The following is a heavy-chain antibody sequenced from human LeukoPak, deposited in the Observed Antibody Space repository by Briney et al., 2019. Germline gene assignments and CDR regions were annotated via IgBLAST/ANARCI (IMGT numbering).Heavy chain of an antibody. CDR2: IIPILGIA. CDR3: ARGPPVGWVVVPAANDDY. D-gene: IGHD2-2*01. CDR1: GGTFSSYT. J-gene: IGHJ4*02. V-gene: IGHV1-69*02. Sequence: SVKVSCKASGGTFSSYTISWVRQAPGQGLEWMGRIIPILGIANYAQKFQGRVTITADKSTSTAYMELSSLRSEDTAVYYCARGPPVGWVVVPAANDDYWGQGTLVTVSS.